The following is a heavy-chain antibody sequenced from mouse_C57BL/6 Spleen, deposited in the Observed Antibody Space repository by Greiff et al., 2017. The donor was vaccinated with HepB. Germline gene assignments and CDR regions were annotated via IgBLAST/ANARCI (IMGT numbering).Heavy chain of an antibody. CDR3: ARARTGTEYYFDY. J-gene: IGHJ2*01. CDR1: GFTFSSYA. Sequence: EVKLVESGGGLVKPGGSLKLSCAASGFTFSSYAMSWVRQTPEKRLEWVATISDGGSYTYYPDNVKGRFTISRDNAKNNLYLQMSHLKSEDTAMYYCARARTGTEYYFDYWGQGTTLTVSS. V-gene: IGHV5-4*03. CDR2: ISDGGSYT. D-gene: IGHD4-1*01.